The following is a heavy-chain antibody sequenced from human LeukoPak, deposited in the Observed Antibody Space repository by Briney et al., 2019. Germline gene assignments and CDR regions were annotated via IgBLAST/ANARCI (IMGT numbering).Heavy chain of an antibody. CDR1: GLTFSSYG. CDR2: ISYDGSNK. Sequence: GGSLRLSCAASGLTFSSYGMHWVRQAPGKGLEWVAVISYDGSNKYYADSVKGRFTISRDNSKNTLYLQMNSLRAEDTAVYYCVAMGTYYDFWSGYDFDYWGQGTLVTVSS. CDR3: VAMGTYYDFWSGYDFDY. V-gene: IGHV3-30*03. D-gene: IGHD3-3*01. J-gene: IGHJ4*02.